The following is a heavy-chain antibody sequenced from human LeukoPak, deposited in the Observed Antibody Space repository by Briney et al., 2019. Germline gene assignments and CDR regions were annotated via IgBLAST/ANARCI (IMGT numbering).Heavy chain of an antibody. J-gene: IGHJ6*03. CDR1: GFTFDDYG. V-gene: IGHV3-20*04. D-gene: IGHD2-15*01. CDR3: ARDRIIDYYYYYMDV. CDR2: INWNGGST. Sequence: GGSLRLSCAASGFTFDDYGMSWVRQAPGKGLEWVSGINWNGGSTGYADSVKGRFTISRDNAKNSLYLQMNSLRAEDTAVYYCARDRIIDYYYYYMDVWGKGTTVTISS.